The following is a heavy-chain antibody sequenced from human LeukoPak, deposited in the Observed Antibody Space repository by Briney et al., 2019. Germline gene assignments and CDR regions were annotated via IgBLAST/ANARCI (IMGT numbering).Heavy chain of an antibody. Sequence: ASVKVSCKASGYTFTDFGISWVRQAPGQGLEWMGWMNPNSGNTGYAQKFQGRVTMTRNTSISTAYMELSSLRSEDTAVYYCARNSIAAAGPYDFDYWGQGTLVTVSS. CDR1: GYTFTDFG. CDR3: ARNSIAAAGPYDFDY. V-gene: IGHV1-8*02. J-gene: IGHJ4*02. CDR2: MNPNSGNT. D-gene: IGHD6-13*01.